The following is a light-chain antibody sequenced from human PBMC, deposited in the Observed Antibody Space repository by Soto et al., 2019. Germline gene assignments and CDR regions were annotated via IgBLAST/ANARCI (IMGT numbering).Light chain of an antibody. CDR2: APS. J-gene: IGKJ5*01. CDR3: HHSYSTPLT. CDR1: QIINDY. V-gene: IGKV1-39*01. Sequence: IQMTQSPCSRSASAVDRVTSTFLSIQIINDYLHWSQQKPGKAPRLLIYAPSSLQSGVPSRLSGGGSGTDFTLTISSLQLEDFATYYCHHSYSTPLTSGQGTRREIK.